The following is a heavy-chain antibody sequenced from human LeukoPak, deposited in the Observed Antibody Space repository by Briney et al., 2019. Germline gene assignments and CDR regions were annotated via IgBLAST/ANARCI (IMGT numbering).Heavy chain of an antibody. J-gene: IGHJ4*02. CDR3: TSGIIAADEDFDY. CDR1: GFTFSGSP. D-gene: IGHD6-6*01. CDR2: IRSKANNYAT. Sequence: GGSLRLSCAASGFTFSGSPIHWVRQASGKGLEWVGRIRSKANNYATGYTASVKGRFTISRDDSKNTAYLQMSSLKTEDTAVYYCTSGIIAADEDFDYWGQGTLVTVSS. V-gene: IGHV3-73*01.